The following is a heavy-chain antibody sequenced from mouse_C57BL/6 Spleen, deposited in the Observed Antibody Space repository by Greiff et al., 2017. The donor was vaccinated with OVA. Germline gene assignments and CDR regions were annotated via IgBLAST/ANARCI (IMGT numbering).Heavy chain of an antibody. CDR2: IYPGDGDT. V-gene: IGHV1-82*01. J-gene: IGHJ2*01. CDR3: ARQGGLRQGFDY. D-gene: IGHD2-4*01. CDR1: GYAFSSSW. Sequence: QVQLKESGPELVKPGASVKISCKASGYAFSSSWMNWVKQRPGKGLEWIGRIYPGDGDTNYNGKFKGKATLTADKSSSTAYMQLSSLTSEDSAVYFCARQGGLRQGFDYWGQGTTLTVSS.